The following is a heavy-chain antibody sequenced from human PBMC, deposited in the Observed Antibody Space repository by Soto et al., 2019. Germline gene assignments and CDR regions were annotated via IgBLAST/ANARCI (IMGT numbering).Heavy chain of an antibody. CDR2: IFDGGSA. CDR1: GGTITYYY. Sequence: SETLSLTCTVSGGTITYYYWSWMRQAPGKGLEWLGYIFDGGSAKYNPSLKSRVSFSLDKSRNQLSLKLTSVTGADTAIYYCVSVEGTPTVTTELDYWGQGTLVTVSS. V-gene: IGHV4-59*12. D-gene: IGHD4-17*01. CDR3: VSVEGTPTVTTELDY. J-gene: IGHJ4*02.